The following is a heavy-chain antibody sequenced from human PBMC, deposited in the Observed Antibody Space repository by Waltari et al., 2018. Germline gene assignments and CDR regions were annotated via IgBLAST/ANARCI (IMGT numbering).Heavy chain of an antibody. V-gene: IGHV3-74*03. Sequence: ELQLVESGGGLVQPGGSLRLSCAASGFAFRNFWMHWVRQAPGKGLVWGQSVSGDATKVMDAGSVDGRFTIFRDNARNTLYLQMNSLRAEDTALYYCAAIYYSGTGYHYYYYGLDVWGQGTTVTVS. CDR1: GFAFRNFW. J-gene: IGHJ6*02. CDR3: AAIYYSGTGYHYYYYGLDV. D-gene: IGHD2-15*01. CDR2: VSGDATKV.